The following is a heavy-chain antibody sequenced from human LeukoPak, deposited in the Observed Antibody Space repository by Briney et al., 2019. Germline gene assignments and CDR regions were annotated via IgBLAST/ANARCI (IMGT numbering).Heavy chain of an antibody. D-gene: IGHD3-3*01. CDR1: GGSISSSSYY. V-gene: IGHV4-39*01. Sequence: SETLSLTCTVSGGSISSSSYYWGWIRQPPGKGLEWIGSIYYSGSTYYNPSLKSRVTISVDTSKNQFSLKLSSVTAADTAVYYCARHYYDFWSGYLDWFDPWGQGTLVTLSS. CDR2: IYYSGST. CDR3: ARHYYDFWSGYLDWFDP. J-gene: IGHJ5*02.